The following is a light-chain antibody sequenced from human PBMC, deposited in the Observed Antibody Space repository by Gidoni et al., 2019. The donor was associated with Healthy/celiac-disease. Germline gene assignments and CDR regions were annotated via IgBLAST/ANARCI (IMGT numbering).Light chain of an antibody. V-gene: IGKV3-20*01. CDR2: GAS. J-gene: IGKJ2*01. CDR1: QSVSSSY. Sequence: EIVLTQSPGTLSLSPGERATRSCRASQSVSSSYLAWYQQKPGQAPRLLIYGASSRATGIPDRFSGSGFGTDFTLTISRLEPEDFAVYYCQQYGSSPYTFGQGTKLEIK. CDR3: QQYGSSPYT.